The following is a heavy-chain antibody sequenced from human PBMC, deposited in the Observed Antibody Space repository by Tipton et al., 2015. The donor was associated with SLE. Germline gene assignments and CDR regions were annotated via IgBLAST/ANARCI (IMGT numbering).Heavy chain of an antibody. J-gene: IGHJ3*02. Sequence: TLSLTCFVSGGSISRDNYDWSWVRQPAGKGLEWIGRIYTSGSTNYNPSLQSRVTISVDTSKNQFSLKLSSVTAADTAVYYRAREGWRVEVHAFDIWGQGTMVTVSS. V-gene: IGHV4-61*02. CDR3: AREGWRVEVHAFDI. D-gene: IGHD1-1*01. CDR2: IYTSGST. CDR1: GGSISRDNYD.